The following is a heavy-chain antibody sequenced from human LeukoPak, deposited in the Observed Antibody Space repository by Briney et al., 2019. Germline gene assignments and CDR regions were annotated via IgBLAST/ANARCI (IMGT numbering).Heavy chain of an antibody. V-gene: IGHV4-59*01. CDR1: GDSISSYY. J-gene: IGHJ6*03. Sequence: PSETLSLTCTVSGDSISSYYWSWIRQPPGKGLEWIGYIYYSGSTNYNPSLKSRVTISVDTSKNQFSLKLSSVTAADTAVSYCAGYYRPDYYYYMDVWGKGTTVTVSS. CDR2: IYYSGST. D-gene: IGHD4-11*01. CDR3: AGYYRPDYYYYMDV.